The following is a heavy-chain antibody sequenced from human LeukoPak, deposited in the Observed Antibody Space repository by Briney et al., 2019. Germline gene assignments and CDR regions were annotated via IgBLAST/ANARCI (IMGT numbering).Heavy chain of an antibody. CDR3: ARWRGKRAWGSYRSPTYYFDY. D-gene: IGHD3-16*02. CDR2: INHSGST. Sequence: PSETLSLTCAVSGGSISSSNWWSWVRQPPGKGLEWIGEINHSGSTNYNPSLKSRVTISVDTSKDQFSLKLSSVTAADTAVYYCARWRGKRAWGSYRSPTYYFDYWGQGTLVTVSS. CDR1: GGSISSSNW. J-gene: IGHJ4*02. V-gene: IGHV4-4*02.